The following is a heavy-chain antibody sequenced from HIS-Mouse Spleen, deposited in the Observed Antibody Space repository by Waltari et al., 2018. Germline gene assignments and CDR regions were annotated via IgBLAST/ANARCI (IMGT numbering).Heavy chain of an antibody. Sequence: QVTLRESGPALVKPTQTLTLTCTFSGFSLSTSGMCVSWIRQPPGKALEWLARIDWDDDQYYSTSLKTRLTISKDTSKHQVVLTMTNMDPVDTATYYCARIAEGYSSGWYAFDYWGQGTLVTVSS. CDR2: IDWDDDQ. CDR3: ARIAEGYSSGWYAFDY. D-gene: IGHD6-19*01. V-gene: IGHV2-70*15. J-gene: IGHJ4*02. CDR1: GFSLSTSGMC.